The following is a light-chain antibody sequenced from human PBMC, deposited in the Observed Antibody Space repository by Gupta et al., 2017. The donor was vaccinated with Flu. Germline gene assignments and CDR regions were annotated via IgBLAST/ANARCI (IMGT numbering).Light chain of an antibody. CDR2: WAS. J-gene: IGKJ4*01. Sequence: DSLMTQSPYSLPVSLGERATINCQSSQSVLYSSNNKNYLAWYQQKPAQPPKRLMYWASAREAGVIDRFGGGGFGKDVYITTISRQEEDVAGYYSQQHYSHPPLTFGGGTKVEIK. V-gene: IGKV4-1*01. CDR1: QSVLYSSNNKNY. CDR3: QQHYSHPPLT.